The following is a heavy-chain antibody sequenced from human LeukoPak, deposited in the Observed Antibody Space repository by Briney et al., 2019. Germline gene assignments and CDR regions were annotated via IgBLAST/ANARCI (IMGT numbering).Heavy chain of an antibody. J-gene: IGHJ4*02. Sequence: SETLSLTCTVSGGSISSYYWGWIRQPPGKGLEWIGSIYYSGSTYYNPSLKSRVTISVDTSKNQFSLKLSSVTAADTAVYYCARRGYSSSWLLHFDYWGQGTLVTVSS. CDR3: ARRGYSSSWLLHFDY. CDR1: GGSISSYY. CDR2: IYYSGST. D-gene: IGHD6-13*01. V-gene: IGHV4-39*01.